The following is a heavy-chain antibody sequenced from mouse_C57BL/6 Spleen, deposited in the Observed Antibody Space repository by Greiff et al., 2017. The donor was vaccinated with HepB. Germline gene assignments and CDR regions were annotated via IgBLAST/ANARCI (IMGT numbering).Heavy chain of an antibody. D-gene: IGHD3-1*01. Sequence: DVKLVESGGGLVKPGGSLKLSCAASGFTFSSYAMSWVRQTPEKRLEWVATISDGGSYTYYPDNVKGRFTISRDNAKNNLYLQMSHLKSEDTAMYYCARGHGYYAMDYWGQGTSVTVSS. V-gene: IGHV5-4*03. J-gene: IGHJ4*01. CDR2: ISDGGSYT. CDR3: ARGHGYYAMDY. CDR1: GFTFSSYA.